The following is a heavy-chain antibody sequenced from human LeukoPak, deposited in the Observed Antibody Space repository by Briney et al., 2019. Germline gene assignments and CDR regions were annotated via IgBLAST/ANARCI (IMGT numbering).Heavy chain of an antibody. Sequence: PGGSLRFSCEASGFIFSNFWMSWVRQAPGKGLEWVASIKKDGSEKYYVDSLKGRFFISRDNAKNSVYLQMSSLRVDDTAVYYCARHSRAGYGDYWGQGILATVSS. CDR2: IKKDGSEK. D-gene: IGHD3-9*01. CDR1: GFIFSNFW. J-gene: IGHJ4*02. CDR3: ARHSRAGYGDY. V-gene: IGHV3-7*01.